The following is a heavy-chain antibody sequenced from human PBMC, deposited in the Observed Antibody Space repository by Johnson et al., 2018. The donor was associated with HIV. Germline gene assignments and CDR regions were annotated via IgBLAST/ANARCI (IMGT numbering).Heavy chain of an antibody. V-gene: IGHV3-7*01. CDR2: INQDGGEK. D-gene: IGHD3-16*01. CDR1: GFTFSSYG. J-gene: IGHJ3*02. Sequence: EVHLVESGGGVVQPGRSLRLSCAASGFTFSSYGMHWVRQAPGKGLEWVANINQDGGEKYYVDSVEGRFSISRDNAQNSLFLQMSSLRPEDTAVYYCAKRGGVGDVAFDIWGQGTMVTVSS. CDR3: AKRGGVGDVAFDI.